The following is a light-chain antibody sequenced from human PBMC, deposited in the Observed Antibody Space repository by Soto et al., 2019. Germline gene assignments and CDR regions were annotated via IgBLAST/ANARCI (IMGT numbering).Light chain of an antibody. Sequence: QSVLTQPASVSGSPGQSITISCTGTSXDVGGYNYVSWYQHHPGKAPKLMIYEVSNRPSGVSYRFSGSKSGNTASLTISGLQAEDEADYYCSSYVTDSTYVFGTGTKLTVL. J-gene: IGLJ1*01. CDR2: EVS. V-gene: IGLV2-14*01. CDR3: SSYVTDSTYV. CDR1: SXDVGGYNY.